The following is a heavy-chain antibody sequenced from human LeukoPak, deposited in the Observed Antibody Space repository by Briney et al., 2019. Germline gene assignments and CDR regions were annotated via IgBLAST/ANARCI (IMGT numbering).Heavy chain of an antibody. CDR2: INPNSGGT. CDR1: GYTFTGYY. J-gene: IGHJ5*02. CDR3: ARGQTFYGDYDWFDP. Sequence: ASVKVSCKASGYTFTGYYMHWVRQAPGQGLEWMGWINPNSGGTNYAQKFQGRVTMTRDTSISTAYMELSRLRSDDTAVYYCARGQTFYGDYDWFDPWGQGTLVTVSS. D-gene: IGHD4-17*01. V-gene: IGHV1-2*02.